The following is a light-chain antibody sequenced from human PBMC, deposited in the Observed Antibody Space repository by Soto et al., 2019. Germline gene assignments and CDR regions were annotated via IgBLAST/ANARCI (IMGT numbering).Light chain of an antibody. CDR3: QHYGSSPST. CDR2: GAS. J-gene: IGKJ1*01. V-gene: IGKV3-20*01. CDR1: QSVSSSY. Sequence: EIVLTQSPGTLSLSPGERATLSCRASQSVSSSYLAWYQQKPGQAPRLLIFGASSRATGIPDRFIGSGSGTDFTLTISRLEPEDFAVYYCQHYGSSPSTFGQGTKVEIK.